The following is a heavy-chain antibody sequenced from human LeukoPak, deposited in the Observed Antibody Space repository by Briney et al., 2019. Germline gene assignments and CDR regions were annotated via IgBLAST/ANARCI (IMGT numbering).Heavy chain of an antibody. D-gene: IGHD3-10*01. CDR1: GGSISSYY. CDR3: AAHLWFGKLFSWFDP. Sequence: PSETLSLTCTVSGGSISSYYWSWIRQPPGKGLEWIGYIYYSGSTNYNPSLKSRVTISVDTSKNQFSLKLSSVTAADTAVYYCAAHLWFGKLFSWFDPWGQGTLVTVSS. CDR2: IYYSGST. J-gene: IGHJ5*02. V-gene: IGHV4-59*01.